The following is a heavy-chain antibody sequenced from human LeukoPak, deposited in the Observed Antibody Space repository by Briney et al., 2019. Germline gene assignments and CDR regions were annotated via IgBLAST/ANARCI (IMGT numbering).Heavy chain of an antibody. Sequence: GGSLRLSCAASGFTFSRSAMTWVRQGPGTGLEFVASIIYSGGATYYADSVKGWFTISRDNSRNTLYLQMNSLRAEDTALYYCAKDGLYYDGSEHVYYFDSWGQGTLVTVSS. D-gene: IGHD3-22*01. CDR3: AKDGLYYDGSEHVYYFDS. CDR1: GFTFSRSA. CDR2: IIYSGGAT. J-gene: IGHJ4*02. V-gene: IGHV3-23*01.